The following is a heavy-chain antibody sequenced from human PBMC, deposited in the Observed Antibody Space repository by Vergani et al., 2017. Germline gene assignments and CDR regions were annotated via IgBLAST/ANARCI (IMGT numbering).Heavy chain of an antibody. V-gene: IGHV3-48*03. D-gene: IGHD3-22*01. CDR1: GFTFSSYE. CDR2: ISSSSTI. J-gene: IGHJ6*02. Sequence: EVQLVESGGGLVQPGGSLRLSCAASGFTFSSYEMNWVRQAPGKGLEWVSYISSSSTIYYADSVKGRFTISRDNAKNSLYLQMNSLRDEDTAVYYCARGLDYDSSGYYYFGYYYYGMDVWGQGTTVTVSS. CDR3: ARGLDYDSSGYYYFGYYYYGMDV.